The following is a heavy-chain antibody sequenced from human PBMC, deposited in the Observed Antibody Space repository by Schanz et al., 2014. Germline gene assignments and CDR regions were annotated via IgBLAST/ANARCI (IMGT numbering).Heavy chain of an antibody. CDR1: GFAFSVYG. V-gene: IGHV3-30*19. CDR3: AKGMGYCSGGTCYDYYYYGLDV. D-gene: IGHD2-15*01. Sequence: QVQMVESGGGVVQPGRSLRLSCAASGFAFSVYGMHWVRQAPGKGPEWVAVISYDGSNKYYADSVKGRFTISRDNSKNTLYLQMNSLSADDTAVFYCAKGMGYCSGGTCYDYYYYGLDVWGQGTTVTVSS. CDR2: ISYDGSNK. J-gene: IGHJ6*02.